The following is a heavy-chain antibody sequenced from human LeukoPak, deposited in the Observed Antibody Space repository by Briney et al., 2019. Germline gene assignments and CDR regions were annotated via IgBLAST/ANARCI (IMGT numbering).Heavy chain of an antibody. D-gene: IGHD6-19*01. J-gene: IGHJ5*02. CDR1: GTCFTSFW. V-gene: IGHV5-10-1*01. CDR3: ARIQRRAVVRLFP. CDR2: NGPDYSYT. Sequence: GASLRFSSKGAGTCFTSFWFSGGRQLPGKGLEGRGRNGPDYSYTSYSPSFQGHVASSADKSISTAYLQLSRLKGSDTAMYYCARIQRRAVVRLFPWGEGAVGTVSS.